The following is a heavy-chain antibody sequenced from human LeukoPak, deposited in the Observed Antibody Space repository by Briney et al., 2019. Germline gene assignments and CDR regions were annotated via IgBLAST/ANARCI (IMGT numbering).Heavy chain of an antibody. D-gene: IGHD5-18*01. CDR3: ASSAGYSYGLFDY. CDR1: GGTFSSYA. Sequence: ASVKVSCKASGGTFSSYAISWVRQAPGQGLEWMGGIIPIFGTANYAQKFQGRVTITADKSTSTAYMELSSLRSEDTAVYYCASSAGYSYGLFDYWGQGTLVTVSS. J-gene: IGHJ4*02. V-gene: IGHV1-69*06. CDR2: IIPIFGTA.